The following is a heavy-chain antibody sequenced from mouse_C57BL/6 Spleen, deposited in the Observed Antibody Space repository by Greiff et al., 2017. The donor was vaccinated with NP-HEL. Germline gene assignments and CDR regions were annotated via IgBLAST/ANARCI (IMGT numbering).Heavy chain of an antibody. D-gene: IGHD1-2*01. V-gene: IGHV3-2*02. CDR3: ARTARIKY. CDR2: ISYSGST. CDR1: GYSITSGYG. Sequence: VQLKDSGPGLVKPSQSLSLTCTVTGYSITSGYGWNWIRQFPGNKLEWMGYISYSGSTNYNPSLKSRISITRDTSKNQFFLQLNSVTTEDTATYYCARTARIKYWGQGTTLTGSS. J-gene: IGHJ2*01.